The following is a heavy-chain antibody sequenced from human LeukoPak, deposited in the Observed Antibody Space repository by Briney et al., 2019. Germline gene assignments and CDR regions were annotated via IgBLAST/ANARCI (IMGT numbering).Heavy chain of an antibody. D-gene: IGHD6-6*01. J-gene: IGHJ5*02. CDR3: ARGFSSSSWEFDP. Sequence: SETLSLTCTVSGCSISSGSYYWSWLRQPAGKGLEWVGRIYTSGSTNYNPSLKSRVTMSVDTSKNQFSLKLSSVTAADTAVYYCARGFSSSSWEFDPWGQGTLVTVSS. CDR2: IYTSGST. CDR1: GCSISSGSYY. V-gene: IGHV4-61*02.